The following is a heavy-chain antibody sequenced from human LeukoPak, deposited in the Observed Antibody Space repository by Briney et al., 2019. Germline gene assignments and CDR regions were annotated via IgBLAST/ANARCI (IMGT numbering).Heavy chain of an antibody. D-gene: IGHD6-13*01. Sequence: GGSLRLSCAASRFTFSSYAMHWVRQAPGKGLEWVAVISYDGSNKYYADSVKGRFTISRDNSKNTLYLQMNSLRAEDTAVYYCAREKGSSSWYGPLLYYFDYWGQGTLVTVSP. J-gene: IGHJ4*02. CDR2: ISYDGSNK. V-gene: IGHV3-30-3*01. CDR1: RFTFSSYA. CDR3: AREKGSSSWYGPLLYYFDY.